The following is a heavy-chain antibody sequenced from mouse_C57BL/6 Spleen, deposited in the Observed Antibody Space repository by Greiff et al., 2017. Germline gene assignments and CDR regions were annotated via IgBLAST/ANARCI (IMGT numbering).Heavy chain of an antibody. Sequence: QVQLQQSGPELVKPGASVKISCKASGYAFSSSWMNWVKQRPGKGLEWIGRIYPGDGDTNYNGKFKGKATLTADKSSSTAYMQLSSLTSEDSAVYFCARGGVLEGYFDVWGTGTTVTVSS. CDR2: IYPGDGDT. J-gene: IGHJ1*03. CDR3: ARGGVLEGYFDV. V-gene: IGHV1-82*01. D-gene: IGHD2-14*01. CDR1: GYAFSSSW.